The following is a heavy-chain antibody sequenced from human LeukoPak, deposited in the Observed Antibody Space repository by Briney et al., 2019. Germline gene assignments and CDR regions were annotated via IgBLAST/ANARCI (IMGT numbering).Heavy chain of an antibody. J-gene: IGHJ1*01. D-gene: IGHD6-13*01. CDR1: GGSISSYY. V-gene: IGHV4-59*01. CDR3: ARGGIAAAGPYFQH. Sequence: SETLSLTCTGSGGSISSYYWSWIRQPPGKGLEWIGYIYYSGSTNYNPSLKSRVTISVDTSKNQFSLKLSSVTAADTAVYYCARGGIAAAGPYFQHWGQGTLVTVSS. CDR2: IYYSGST.